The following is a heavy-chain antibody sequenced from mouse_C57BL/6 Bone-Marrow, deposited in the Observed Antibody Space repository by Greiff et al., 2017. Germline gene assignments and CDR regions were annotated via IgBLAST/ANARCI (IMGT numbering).Heavy chain of an antibody. CDR3: ARWLPGYWYFDV. CDR2: INPSSGYP. J-gene: IGHJ1*03. V-gene: IGHV1-4*01. Sequence: QVQLQQSGAELARPGASVKMSCKASGYTFTSYTMHWVKQRPGQGLEWIGYINPSSGYPKYNQKFKDKATLTADKSSSTAYMQLSSLTSEDSAVYYCARWLPGYWYFDVWGTGNTVTVSS. CDR1: GYTFTSYT. D-gene: IGHD2-2*01.